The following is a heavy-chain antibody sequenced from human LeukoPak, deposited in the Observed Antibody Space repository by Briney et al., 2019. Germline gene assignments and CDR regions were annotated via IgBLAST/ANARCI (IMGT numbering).Heavy chain of an antibody. J-gene: IGHJ4*02. Sequence: PGRSLRLSCAASGFTFDDYALHWVRQAPGKGLEWVSGISWNSGSIGYADSVKGRFTISRDNAKNSLYLQMNSLRAEDTALYYCAKDRADSSGYTDWGQGTLVTVSS. CDR3: AKDRADSSGYTD. CDR1: GFTFDDYA. V-gene: IGHV3-9*01. D-gene: IGHD3-22*01. CDR2: ISWNSGSI.